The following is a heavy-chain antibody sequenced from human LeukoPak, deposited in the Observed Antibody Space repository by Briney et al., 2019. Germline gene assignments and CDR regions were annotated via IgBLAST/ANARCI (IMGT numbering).Heavy chain of an antibody. J-gene: IGHJ1*01. D-gene: IGHD3-3*01. CDR1: EFTFNNYW. CDR2: IKNDGKIT. V-gene: IGHV3-74*01. CDR3: LLIILGGSSQH. Sequence: GGSLRLSCAASEFTFNNYWMHWVRQAPGKGLVWVSRIKNDGKITTYADSVKGRFTTSRDNAKNTFYLQMNSLRVEDAAVYYCLLIILGGSSQHWGQGTLVTVSS.